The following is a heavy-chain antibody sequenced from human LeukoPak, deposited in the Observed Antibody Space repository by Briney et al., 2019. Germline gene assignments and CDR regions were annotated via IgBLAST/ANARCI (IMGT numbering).Heavy chain of an antibody. CDR2: IYYSGST. D-gene: IGHD6-19*01. CDR1: GGSISSYY. Sequence: SETLSLTCTVSGGSISSYYWSWIRQPPGKGLEWIGYIYYSGSTNYNPSLKSRVTISVDTSKNQFSLKLSSVTAADTAVYSCARQRSGWYHYFDYWGQGTLVTVSS. J-gene: IGHJ4*02. V-gene: IGHV4-59*08. CDR3: ARQRSGWYHYFDY.